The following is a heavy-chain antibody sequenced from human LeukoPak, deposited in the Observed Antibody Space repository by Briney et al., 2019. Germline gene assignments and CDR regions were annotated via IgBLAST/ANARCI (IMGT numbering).Heavy chain of an antibody. Sequence: GGSLRLSCAASGFTFSSYSMNWVRQAPGRGLEWVSSISSTSRYIHYADSVKGRFTISRDNAKNSLYLQMNSLRAEDTAVYYCARDNDYTNYYWGQGTLVTVSS. J-gene: IGHJ4*02. CDR1: GFTFSSYS. CDR3: ARDNDYTNYY. CDR2: ISSTSRYI. D-gene: IGHD4-11*01. V-gene: IGHV3-21*01.